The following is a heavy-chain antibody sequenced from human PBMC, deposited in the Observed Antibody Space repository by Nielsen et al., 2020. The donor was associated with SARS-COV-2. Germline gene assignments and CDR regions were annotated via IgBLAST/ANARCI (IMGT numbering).Heavy chain of an antibody. CDR3: ATKRVASGSPTTFDI. CDR2: IYYSGST. Sequence: SETLSLTCTVSGGSISSSTYYWGWIRQPPGKGLEWIGSIYYSGSTYYKPSLKSRVTISVDTSKNQFSLKLSSVTAADTAVYYCATKRVASGSPTTFDIWGQGTMVTVSS. D-gene: IGHD3-10*01. V-gene: IGHV4-39*01. J-gene: IGHJ3*02. CDR1: GGSISSSTYY.